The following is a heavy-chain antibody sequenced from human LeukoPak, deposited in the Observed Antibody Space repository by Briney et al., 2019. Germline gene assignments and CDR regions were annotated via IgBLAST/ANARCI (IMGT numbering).Heavy chain of an antibody. Sequence: GGSLRLSCVASGFSFSNYNMNWVRQAPGKGLEWIAHIRAYSTATYYADSVEGRFTVSRGDANNALYLQMNSLKDEDTALYFCASPLGPPPGYWGQGTLVTVSS. CDR1: GFSFSNYN. CDR3: ASPLGPPPGY. V-gene: IGHV3-48*02. CDR2: IRAYSTAT. J-gene: IGHJ4*02.